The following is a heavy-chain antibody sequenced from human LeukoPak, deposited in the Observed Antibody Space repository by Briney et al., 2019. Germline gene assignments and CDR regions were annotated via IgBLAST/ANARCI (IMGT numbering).Heavy chain of an antibody. J-gene: IGHJ2*01. Sequence: ASVTVSCKASGYTFIIYGISWVRQAPGQGLEWMGWISPYNGNTNYAQKLQGRVAMTTDTSTSTAYMELGSLRSDDTAVYYCARVYCSSNSCSTRPTSDWYFDLWGRGTLVTVSS. CDR2: ISPYNGNT. CDR1: GYTFIIYG. D-gene: IGHD2-2*01. CDR3: ARVYCSSNSCSTRPTSDWYFDL. V-gene: IGHV1-18*01.